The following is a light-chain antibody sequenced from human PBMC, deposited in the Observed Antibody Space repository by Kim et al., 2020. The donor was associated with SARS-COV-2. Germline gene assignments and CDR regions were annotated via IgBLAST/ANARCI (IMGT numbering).Light chain of an antibody. J-gene: IGLJ2*01. CDR2: DNN. CDR3: GTWDTSLSGVV. V-gene: IGLV1-51*01. CDR1: SSNIGEKS. Sequence: GQKVTISCSGISSNIGEKSVSWYQQLPGTAPKLLIFDNNKRPSGIPDRFSGSKSGTSATLDITGLQTGDEADYYCGTWDTSLSGVVFGGGTQLTVL.